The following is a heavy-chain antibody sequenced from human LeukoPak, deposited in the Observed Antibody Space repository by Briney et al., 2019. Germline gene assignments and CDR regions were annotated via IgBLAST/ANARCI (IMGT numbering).Heavy chain of an antibody. CDR2: VKQDGSDK. CDR1: GFTFSRYW. D-gene: IGHD3-10*01. V-gene: IGHV3-7*01. CDR3: ARDTSVSYDF. J-gene: IGHJ4*02. Sequence: GGSLRLSCAASGFTFSRYWMSWVRQAPGKGLEWVANVKQDGSDKYYVDSVKGRFTISRDNAKDSLYLQMNSLGADDTAVYYCARDTSVSYDFWGQGTMVTVSS.